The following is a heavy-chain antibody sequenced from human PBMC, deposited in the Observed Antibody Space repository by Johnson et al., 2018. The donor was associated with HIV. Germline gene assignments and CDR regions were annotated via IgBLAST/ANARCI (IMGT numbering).Heavy chain of an antibody. D-gene: IGHD5-18*01. J-gene: IGHJ3*02. V-gene: IGHV3-30*02. CDR1: GFTFSSYG. Sequence: QVQLLESGGGVVQPGGSLRLSCAASGFTFSSYGMHWVRQAPGKGLEWVAIRYDGSNKYYADSVKGRFTISRDNSKNTLYLQMNSLRAEDTAVYYCAKDRTAMVLFDIWGQGTMVTVSS. CDR3: AKDRTAMVLFDI. CDR2: RYDGSNK.